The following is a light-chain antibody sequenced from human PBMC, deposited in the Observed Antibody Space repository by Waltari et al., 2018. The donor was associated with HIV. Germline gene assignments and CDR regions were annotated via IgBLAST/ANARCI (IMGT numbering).Light chain of an antibody. V-gene: IGLV1-47*01. J-gene: IGLJ2*01. CDR1: GSTIGTYS. CDR2: MND. CDR3: AVWDDSLGGAV. Sequence: QSVVTQPPSASGTPGQRVTISCSGSGSTIGTYSVNCYQHFPGTAPKLLVDMNDQRPSGVPGRFSGSQSGTSASLAISGLQYDDEADYYCAVWDDSLGGAVFGGGTKLTVL.